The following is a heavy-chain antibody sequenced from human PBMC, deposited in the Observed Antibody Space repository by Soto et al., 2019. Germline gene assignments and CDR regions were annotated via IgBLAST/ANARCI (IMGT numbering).Heavy chain of an antibody. V-gene: IGHV1-69*06. J-gene: IGHJ6*02. Sequence: QVQVVQSGAEVKRPGSSVNVSCKASGGYFNNRQTLNSYPISWVRQAPGQGLEWMGGIIPLFGTTNYAQRFQGRVTITADKSTSTTYLELNKVTSDDAAVYYCAKSWGGESYDYCCAMDVWGQGTTVTVSS. D-gene: IGHD3-16*01. CDR1: GGYFNNRQTLNSYP. CDR3: AKSWGGESYDYCCAMDV. CDR2: IIPLFGTT.